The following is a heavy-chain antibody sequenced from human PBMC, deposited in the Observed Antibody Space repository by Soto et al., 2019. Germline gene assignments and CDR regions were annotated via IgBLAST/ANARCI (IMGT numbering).Heavy chain of an antibody. V-gene: IGHV4-30-4*01. D-gene: IGHD6-6*01. Sequence: SATLTLTCTVSSGCLNSDYSYWIWNRQPPGKGLEWIGYIYYSGRTAYNPSLKSRIIISIDTSKNQFSLSLNSLNAADTAVYYCAGELSNSPEYFDFWGLGTLVTVSS. CDR3: AGELSNSPEYFDF. CDR2: IYYSGRT. CDR1: SGCLNSDYSY. J-gene: IGHJ4*02.